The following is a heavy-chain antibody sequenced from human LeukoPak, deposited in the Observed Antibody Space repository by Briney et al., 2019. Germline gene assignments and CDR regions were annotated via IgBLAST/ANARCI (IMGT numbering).Heavy chain of an antibody. CDR1: GFSFSSYW. V-gene: IGHV3-7*01. CDR2: IKQDGSEK. Sequence: GGSMRLSCAASGFSFSSYWMSWVRQAPGKGLEWVANIKQDGSEKYYVDSVKGRFTISRDNAQNSLYLQMNSLRAEDTAVYYCVRDLAGPPQEAFDIWGQGTVVTVSS. CDR3: VRDLAGPPQEAFDI. J-gene: IGHJ3*02.